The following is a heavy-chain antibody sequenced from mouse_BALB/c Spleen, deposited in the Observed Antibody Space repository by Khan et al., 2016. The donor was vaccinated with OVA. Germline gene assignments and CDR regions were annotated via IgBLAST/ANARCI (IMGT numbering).Heavy chain of an antibody. CDR2: INYSGNT. CDR1: GYSITSEYA. V-gene: IGHV3-2*02. D-gene: IGHD2-4*01. CDR3: ARKDYYDYDPFPY. J-gene: IGHJ3*01. Sequence: EVQLQESGPGLVKPSQSLSLTCTVTGYSITSEYAWYWIRQFPGNKLEWMGYINYSGNTRFNPSLKSRASITRDTSKNQFFLQLNSVTTEDTATYYSARKDYYDYDPFPYWGQGTLVTVSA.